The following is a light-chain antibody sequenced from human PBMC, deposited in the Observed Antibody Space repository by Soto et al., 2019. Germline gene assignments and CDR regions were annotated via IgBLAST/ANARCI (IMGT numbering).Light chain of an antibody. CDR2: KAS. J-gene: IGKJ2*01. CDR1: QSISNW. CDR3: QQYNSYSRA. V-gene: IGKV1-5*03. Sequence: DIQMTQSPSTLSASVGDRVTITCRASQSISNWLAWYQQKPGKAPNLLIYKASSLQSGAPSRFSGSGSGTEFTLTISGLQPDDFATYYCQQYNSYSRALGQGTKLEIK.